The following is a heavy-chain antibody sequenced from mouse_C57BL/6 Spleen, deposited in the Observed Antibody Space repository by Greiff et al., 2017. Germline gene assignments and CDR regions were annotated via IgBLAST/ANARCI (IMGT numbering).Heavy chain of an antibody. CDR3: ARDHDDYGAWFAY. Sequence: EVKLVESGGGLVKPGGSLKLSCAASGFTFSSYAMSWVRQTPEKRLEWVATISDGGSYTYYPDNVKGRFTISRDNAKNNLYLQMSHLKSEDTAMYYCARDHDDYGAWFAYWGQGTLVTVSA. V-gene: IGHV5-4*01. D-gene: IGHD2-4*01. CDR1: GFTFSSYA. J-gene: IGHJ3*01. CDR2: ISDGGSYT.